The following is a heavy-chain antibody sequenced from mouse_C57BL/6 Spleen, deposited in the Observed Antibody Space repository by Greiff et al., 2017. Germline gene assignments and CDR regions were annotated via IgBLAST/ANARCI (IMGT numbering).Heavy chain of an antibody. CDR1: GFTFSSYG. V-gene: IGHV5-6*01. D-gene: IGHD3-2*02. Sequence: EVQLVESGGDLVKPGGSLKLSCAASGFTFSSYGMSWVRQTPDKRLEWVATISSGGSYTYYPDSVKGRFTISRDNAKNTLYLQMSSLKSEDTAMYYCARRDSSGYTFDYWGQGTTLTVSS. CDR3: ARRDSSGYTFDY. CDR2: ISSGGSYT. J-gene: IGHJ2*01.